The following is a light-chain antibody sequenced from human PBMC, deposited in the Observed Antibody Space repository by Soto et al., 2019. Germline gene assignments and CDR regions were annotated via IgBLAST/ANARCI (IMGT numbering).Light chain of an antibody. Sequence: AIQLTQYPSSLSASVGDSVTITCRASQAIRTALGWYQQKPGKAPKLLIYEASTLQSGVPSRFSGSGSGTEFTLTISSLQPEDFAPYYCQQHGQWLITFGQGTRLE. CDR3: QQHGQWLIT. V-gene: IGKV1-6*01. CDR1: QAIRTA. CDR2: EAS. J-gene: IGKJ5*01.